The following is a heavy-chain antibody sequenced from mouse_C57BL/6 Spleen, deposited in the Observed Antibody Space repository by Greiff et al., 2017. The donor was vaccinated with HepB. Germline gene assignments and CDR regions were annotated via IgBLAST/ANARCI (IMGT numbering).Heavy chain of an antibody. CDR3: AREFAY. CDR1: GYTFTSYG. J-gene: IGHJ3*01. CDR2: IYPRSGNT. Sequence: VQGVESGAELARPGASVKLSCKASGYTFTSYGISWVKQRTGQGLEWIGEIYPRSGNTYYNEKFKGKATLTADKSSSTAYMELRSLTSEDSAVYFCAREFAYWGQGTLVTVSA. V-gene: IGHV1-81*01.